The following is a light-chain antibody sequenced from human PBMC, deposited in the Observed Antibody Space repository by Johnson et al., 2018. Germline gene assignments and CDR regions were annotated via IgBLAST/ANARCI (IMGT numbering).Light chain of an antibody. V-gene: IGLV1-51*02. CDR1: SSNIGNNY. CDR2: ENN. J-gene: IGLJ1*01. Sequence: QSVLTHPPSVSAAPGQKVTISCSGSSSNIGNNYVSWYQQLPGTAPKLLIYENNKRPSAIPDRFSGSKSGTSATLGITGLQTGDEADYYCGTWDSSLSAGNVFGTGPKVTVL. CDR3: GTWDSSLSAGNV.